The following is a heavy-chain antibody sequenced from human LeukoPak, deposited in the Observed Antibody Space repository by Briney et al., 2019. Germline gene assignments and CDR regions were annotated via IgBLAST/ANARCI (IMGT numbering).Heavy chain of an antibody. V-gene: IGHV3-48*02. J-gene: IGHJ6*02. Sequence: PGGSLRLSCAASGFTFSNAWMSWVRQAPGKGLEWVSHISGNGSTIYYADSVKGRFTISRDNVKNSLFLQMDSLRDEDTAVYYCARDHFSSAAGTQYYGMDVWGQGTTVTVSS. D-gene: IGHD6-13*01. CDR3: ARDHFSSAAGTQYYGMDV. CDR2: ISGNGSTI. CDR1: GFTFSNAW.